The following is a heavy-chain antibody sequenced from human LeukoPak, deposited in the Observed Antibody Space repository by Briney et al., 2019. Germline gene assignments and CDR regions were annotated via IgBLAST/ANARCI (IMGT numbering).Heavy chain of an antibody. J-gene: IGHJ4*02. Sequence: SETLSLTCAVYGGSFSGYYGTWIRKPPGKGRNWIGEINHSGSTNYNPSLKSRVTISVDTSKNQFSLKLSSVTAADTAVYYCASNLYYGSGRAHDYWGQGTLATVSS. CDR1: GGSFSGYY. V-gene: IGHV4-34*01. CDR2: INHSGST. CDR3: ASNLYYGSGRAHDY. D-gene: IGHD3-10*01.